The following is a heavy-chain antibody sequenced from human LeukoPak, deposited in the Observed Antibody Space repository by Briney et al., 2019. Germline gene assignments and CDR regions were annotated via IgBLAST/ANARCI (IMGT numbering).Heavy chain of an antibody. CDR2: IYTSGST. CDR3: ARVRHPARPRYSYGPDFGY. CDR1: GGSISSGSYY. Sequence: PSETLSLTCTVSGGSISSGSYYWSWIRQPAGKGLEWIGRIYTSGSTNYNPSLKSRVTISVDTSKNQFSLKLSSVTAADTAVYYCARVRHPARPRYSYGPDFGYWGQGTLVTVSS. J-gene: IGHJ4*02. V-gene: IGHV4-61*02. D-gene: IGHD5-18*01.